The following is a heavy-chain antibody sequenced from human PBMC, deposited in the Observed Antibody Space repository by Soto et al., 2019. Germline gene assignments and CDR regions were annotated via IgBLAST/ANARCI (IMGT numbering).Heavy chain of an antibody. D-gene: IGHD3-22*01. CDR1: GGSISSYY. CDR3: ARMVSPDSSGYYSNWFDP. J-gene: IGHJ5*02. CDR2: IYYSGST. Sequence: SETLSLTCTVSGGSISSYYWSWIRQPPGKGLEWIGYIYYSGSTNYNPSLKSRVTISVDTSKNQFSLKLSSVTAADTAVYYCARMVSPDSSGYYSNWFDPWGQGTLVTVSS. V-gene: IGHV4-59*01.